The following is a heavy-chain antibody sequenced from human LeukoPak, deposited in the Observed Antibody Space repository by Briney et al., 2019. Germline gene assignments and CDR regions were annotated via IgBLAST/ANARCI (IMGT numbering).Heavy chain of an antibody. CDR3: ARATIVVVPAAMGY. V-gene: IGHV1-2*02. D-gene: IGHD2-2*01. J-gene: IGHJ4*02. CDR2: INPNSGGT. Sequence: ASVKVSCKASGYTFTGYYMHWVRQAPGQGLEWMGWINPNSGGTNYAQMFQGRVTMTRDTSISTAYMELSRLRSDDTAVYYCARATIVVVPAAMGYWGQGTLVTVSS. CDR1: GYTFTGYY.